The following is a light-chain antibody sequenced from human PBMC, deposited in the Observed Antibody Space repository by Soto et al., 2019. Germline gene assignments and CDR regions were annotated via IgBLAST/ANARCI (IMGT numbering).Light chain of an antibody. CDR2: DAS. V-gene: IGKV1-5*01. Sequence: DIQMTQSPSTLSASVGDRVTITCRASQSISSWLAWYQQKPGKAPKLLIYDASNLESGAPSRFSGSGSGTEFTLTISSLQPDDFATYYCQQYNFYAWTFGQGTKV. CDR1: QSISSW. CDR3: QQYNFYAWT. J-gene: IGKJ1*01.